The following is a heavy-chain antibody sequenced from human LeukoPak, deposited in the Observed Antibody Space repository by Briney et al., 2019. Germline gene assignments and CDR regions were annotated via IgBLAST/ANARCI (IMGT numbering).Heavy chain of an antibody. CDR1: GYTFTSYG. CDR2: ISAYNGNT. CDR3: ARDLTADSLFDY. J-gene: IGHJ4*02. V-gene: IGHV1-18*01. D-gene: IGHD2-21*02. Sequence: ASVKVSCKASGYTFTSYGISWVRQAPGQGLEWMGWISAYNGNTNYAQKLQGRITMTTDTSTSTAYMELRSLRSDDTAVYYCARDLTADSLFDYWGQGTLVTVSS.